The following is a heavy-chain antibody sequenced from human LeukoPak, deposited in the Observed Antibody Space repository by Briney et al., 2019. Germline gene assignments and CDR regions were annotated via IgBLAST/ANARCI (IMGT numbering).Heavy chain of an antibody. Sequence: SETLSLTCTVSGGSISSHYWSWIRQPPRKGLEWIGYIHYSGSMNHNPALKSRVTISVDTSKNQFSLKLTSVTAADTAVYYCARGSTGAWDYWGQGTLVTVSS. CDR1: GGSISSHY. CDR3: ARGSTGAWDY. V-gene: IGHV4-59*11. CDR2: IHYSGSM. D-gene: IGHD1-1*01. J-gene: IGHJ4*02.